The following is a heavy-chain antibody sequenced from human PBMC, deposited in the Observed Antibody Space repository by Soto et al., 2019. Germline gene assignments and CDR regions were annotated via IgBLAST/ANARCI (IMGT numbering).Heavy chain of an antibody. CDR2: IYYSGST. CDR3: ASSTVTTSRYWFDP. Sequence: LSLTCTVSGGSISSGGYYWSWIRQHPGKGLEWIGYIYYSGSTYYNPSLKSRVTISVDTSKNQFSLKLSSVTAADTAVYYCASSTVTTSRYWFDPWGQGTLVTVSS. J-gene: IGHJ5*02. D-gene: IGHD4-17*01. V-gene: IGHV4-31*03. CDR1: GGSISSGGYY.